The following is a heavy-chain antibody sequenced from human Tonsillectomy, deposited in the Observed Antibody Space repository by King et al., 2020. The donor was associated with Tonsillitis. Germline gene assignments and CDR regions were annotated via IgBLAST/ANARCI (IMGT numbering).Heavy chain of an antibody. CDR3: ARSPNYDDSSGYSWAFDM. CDR2: IYHTGRT. CDR1: GGSISSSNW. D-gene: IGHD3-22*01. J-gene: IGHJ3*02. V-gene: IGHV4-4*02. Sequence: QLQESGPGLVKPSGTLSLTCAVSGGSISSSNWWSWVRQPPGKGLEWIGEIYHTGRTNYNPSLKSRVAISVDNSKNQFSLELTSVTAADTAVYYCARSPNYDDSSGYSWAFDMWGQGTMVTVSS.